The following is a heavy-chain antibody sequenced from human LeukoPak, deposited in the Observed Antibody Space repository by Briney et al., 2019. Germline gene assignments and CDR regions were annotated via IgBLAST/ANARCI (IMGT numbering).Heavy chain of an antibody. J-gene: IGHJ4*02. CDR1: GFTFSTYA. D-gene: IGHD2-15*01. CDR3: AKSIGGVVVVAADY. V-gene: IGHV3-23*01. CDR2: ISGSGGTT. Sequence: GGSLRLSCAASGFTFSTYAMTWVRQAPGKGLERVSVISGSGGTTYYADSVKGRFTLSRDNSKNTVFLQMNSLRAEDTAVYYCAKSIGGVVVVAADYWGQGTLVTVSS.